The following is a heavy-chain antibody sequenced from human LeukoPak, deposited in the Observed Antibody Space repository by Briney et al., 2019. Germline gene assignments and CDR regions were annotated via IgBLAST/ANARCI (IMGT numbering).Heavy chain of an antibody. CDR2: ISGSGGTT. CDR1: GFTFSSYW. Sequence: PGGSLRLSCAASGFTFSSYWMSWVRQAPGKGLEWVSGISGSGGTTYYADSVKGRFTISRDNSKNTLYLRMNSLRAEDTAVYYCARGESELNTAMIQGGQGTLVTVSS. D-gene: IGHD5-18*01. V-gene: IGHV3-23*01. J-gene: IGHJ4*02. CDR3: ARGESELNTAMIQ.